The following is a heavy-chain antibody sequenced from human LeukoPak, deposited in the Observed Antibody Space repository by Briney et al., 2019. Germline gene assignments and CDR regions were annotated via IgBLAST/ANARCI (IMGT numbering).Heavy chain of an antibody. V-gene: IGHV4-4*07. CDR2: ISSSGST. CDR3: ARDSGYNVNDHDVNAFDI. CDR1: GGSISEYY. D-gene: IGHD5-24*01. J-gene: IGHJ3*02. Sequence: SETLSLTCTVFGGSISEYYWSWIRQTAGKGLEYIGRISSSGSTNYNPSLKSRVALSIDPSKNQFSLRMTSLTAADTALYYCARDSGYNVNDHDVNAFDIWGQGTMVTISS.